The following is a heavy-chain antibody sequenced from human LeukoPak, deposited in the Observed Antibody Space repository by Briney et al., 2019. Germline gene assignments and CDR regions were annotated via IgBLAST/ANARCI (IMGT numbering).Heavy chain of an antibody. V-gene: IGHV3-23*01. D-gene: IGHD3-10*01. Sequence: PGGSLRLSCAASGXTFSSYAMSWVRQAPGKGQEWVSAISGSGGSTYYADSVKGRFTISRDNSKNTMYLQMNSLRAEDTAVYYCAKGITMVRGVIPDYFDYWGQGTLVTVSS. CDR3: AKGITMVRGVIPDYFDY. CDR2: ISGSGGST. CDR1: GXTFSSYA. J-gene: IGHJ4*02.